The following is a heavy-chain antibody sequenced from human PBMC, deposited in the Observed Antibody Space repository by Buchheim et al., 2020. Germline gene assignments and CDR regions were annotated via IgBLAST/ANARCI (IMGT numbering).Heavy chain of an antibody. J-gene: IGHJ5*02. V-gene: IGHV4-4*02. Sequence: QVQLQESGPGLVKASGTLSLTCAVSGGSISSSNWWSWVRQPPGKGLEWIGYIYYSGSTYYNPSLKSRVTISVDTSKNQFSLKLSSVTAADTAVYYCARDQEQNLPRQKAHWFDPWGQGTL. D-gene: IGHD1-14*01. CDR2: IYYSGST. CDR3: ARDQEQNLPRQKAHWFDP. CDR1: GGSISSSNW.